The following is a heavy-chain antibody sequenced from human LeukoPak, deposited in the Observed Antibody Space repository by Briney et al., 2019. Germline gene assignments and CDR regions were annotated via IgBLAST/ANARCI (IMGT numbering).Heavy chain of an antibody. Sequence: ASVKVSCKASGYTFTSYYMHWVRRAPGQGLEWMGIINPSGGDTNYAQKFQGRLTMTRDTSTNTVYMELTSLRSEDTAVYYCAREVMDNLRFDYWGQGTLVTVSS. V-gene: IGHV1-46*01. CDR3: AREVMDNLRFDY. CDR1: GYTFTSYY. D-gene: IGHD1-14*01. CDR2: INPSGGDT. J-gene: IGHJ4*02.